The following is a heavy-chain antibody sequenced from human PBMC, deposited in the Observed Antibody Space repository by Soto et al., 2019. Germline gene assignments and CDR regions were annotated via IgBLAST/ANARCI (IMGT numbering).Heavy chain of an antibody. Sequence: SELLPLTRTIAYYSISSYYLSCILQPPGKGPEWIGYIFYSGTTNYNPSLKSRLSISIDTSNNQFSLRLSSLTAADTAVYFCARGYSNSWNLTWFDPWGKGTLVTVSS. J-gene: IGHJ5*02. CDR2: IFYSGTT. CDR1: YYSISSYY. D-gene: IGHD6-13*01. V-gene: IGHV4-59*01. CDR3: ARGYSNSWNLTWFDP.